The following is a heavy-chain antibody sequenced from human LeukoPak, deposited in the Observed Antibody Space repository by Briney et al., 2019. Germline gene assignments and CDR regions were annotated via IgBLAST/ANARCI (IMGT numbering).Heavy chain of an antibody. CDR1: GGSISSYY. Sequence: PETLSLTCIVSGGSISSYYWSCIRQPPGNGLEWIGYIYYIGSNNYHPSLKSRVTISVDTSKNQFSMKLRSVTAADTAVYYCARDERIPGYSSGWYNWFDPWGQGTLVTVSS. CDR3: ARDERIPGYSSGWYNWFDP. CDR2: IYYIGSN. D-gene: IGHD6-19*01. J-gene: IGHJ5*02. V-gene: IGHV4-59*01.